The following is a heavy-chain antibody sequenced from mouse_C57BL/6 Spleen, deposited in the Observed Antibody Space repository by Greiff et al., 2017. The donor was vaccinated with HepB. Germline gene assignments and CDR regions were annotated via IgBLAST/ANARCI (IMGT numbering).Heavy chain of an antibody. Sequence: VQLQQSGAELVRPGASVKLSCTASGFNIKDYYMHWVKQRPEQGLEWIGRIDPEDGDTEYAPKFQGKATMTADTSSNTAYLQLSSLTSEDTAVYYCTRLWLRRDGCDYWGQGTTLTVSS. V-gene: IGHV14-1*01. D-gene: IGHD2-2*01. J-gene: IGHJ2*01. CDR2: IDPEDGDT. CDR3: TRLWLRRDGCDY. CDR1: GFNIKDYY.